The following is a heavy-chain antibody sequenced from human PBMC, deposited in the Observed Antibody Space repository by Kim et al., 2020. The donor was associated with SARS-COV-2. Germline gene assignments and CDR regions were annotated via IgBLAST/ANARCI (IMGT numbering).Heavy chain of an antibody. D-gene: IGHD3-10*01. V-gene: IGHV4-4*07. CDR3: ARHGSWFDP. CDR2: IYTSGNT. CDR1: GASVTTYY. Sequence: SETLSLTCTVSGASVTTYYWTWIRQSAGKGLEWIGRIYTSGNTTYNPSLKSRVTMSLDTSKNHFSLKLSSVTAADTAVYYCARHGSWFDPWGQGSVVTVSS. J-gene: IGHJ5*02.